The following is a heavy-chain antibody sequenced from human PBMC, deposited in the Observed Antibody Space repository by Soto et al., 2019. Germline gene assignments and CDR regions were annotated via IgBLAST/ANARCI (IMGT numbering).Heavy chain of an antibody. CDR1: GGTSSSYA. CDR3: ARHCGGDCYLYYFDY. J-gene: IGHJ4*02. CDR2: IIPIFGTA. V-gene: IGHV1-69*06. Sequence: QVQLVQSGAEVKKPGSSVKVSCKASGGTSSSYAISWVRQAPGQGLEWMGGIIPIFGTANYAQKFQGRVTITADKSTSTAYMELSRRRSEYTAVYYCARHCGGDCYLYYFDYWGQGTLVTVSS. D-gene: IGHD2-21*02.